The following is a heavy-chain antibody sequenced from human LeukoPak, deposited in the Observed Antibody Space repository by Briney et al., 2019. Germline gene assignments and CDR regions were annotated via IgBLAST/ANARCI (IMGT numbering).Heavy chain of an antibody. CDR1: GFIFSSYA. Sequence: GGSLRLSCAASGFIFSSYAMNWVRQAPGKGLEWVSGISGSGGNTYHADSVRGRFTISRDNSKNTLYLQMNSLRAEDTAVYYCARESIAAARSYYYYGMDVWGQGTTVTVSS. D-gene: IGHD6-13*01. V-gene: IGHV3-23*01. CDR3: ARESIAAARSYYYYGMDV. J-gene: IGHJ6*02. CDR2: ISGSGGNT.